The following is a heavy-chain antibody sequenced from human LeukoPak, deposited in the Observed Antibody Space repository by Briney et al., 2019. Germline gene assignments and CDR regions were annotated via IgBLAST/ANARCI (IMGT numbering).Heavy chain of an antibody. V-gene: IGHV3-48*02. Sequence: AGGSLRLSCAASGFTFSSYSMNWVRQAPGKGLEGVSYISSSSNTIYCADSVKGRFTIPRDNAKNSLYLQMNSLTDEDTAVYYCARDTVDGPFVTSLDYWGQGARVTVSS. D-gene: IGHD5-12*01. CDR2: ISSSSNTI. CDR3: ARDTVDGPFVTSLDY. J-gene: IGHJ4*02. CDR1: GFTFSSYS.